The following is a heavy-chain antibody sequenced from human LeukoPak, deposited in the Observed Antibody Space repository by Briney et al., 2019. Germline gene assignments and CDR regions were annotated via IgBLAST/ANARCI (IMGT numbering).Heavy chain of an antibody. V-gene: IGHV3-11*04. D-gene: IGHD1-1*01. CDR3: AIDSSNSYDY. CDR2: IRISGSIL. J-gene: IGHJ4*02. Sequence: GGSLRLSCAASAFTVSHYYMSSVRQPAGKGLEWVSYIRISGSILYYAHSVKGRFSISRHNAKKSLYLPMNSLNAEDTAVYYCAIDSSNSYDYWGQGTLVTVSS. CDR1: AFTVSHYY.